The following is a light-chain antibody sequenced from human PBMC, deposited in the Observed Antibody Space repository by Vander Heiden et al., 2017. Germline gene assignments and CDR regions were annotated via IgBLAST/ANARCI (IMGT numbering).Light chain of an antibody. Sequence: SYELTQPPSLSVSPGQTASITCSGDKLGDKYACWYQQKPGQPPVLVIYQDSKRPSGIPGRFSGSNSGNTATLTISGTQAMDEADYYCQAWDSSTDVVFGGGTKLTVL. CDR3: QAWDSSTDVV. V-gene: IGLV3-1*01. CDR2: QDS. J-gene: IGLJ2*01. CDR1: KLGDKY.